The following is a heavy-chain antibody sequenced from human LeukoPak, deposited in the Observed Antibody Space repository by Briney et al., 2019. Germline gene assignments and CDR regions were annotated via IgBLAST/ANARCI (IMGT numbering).Heavy chain of an antibody. CDR2: IYYSGST. Sequence: SETLSLTCTVSGGSISSYYWSWIRQPPGQGLEWIGYIYYSGSTNYNPSLKSRVTISVDTSKNQFSLKLSSVTAADTAVYYCARDYVCGSYRYFDYWGQGTLVTVSS. CDR3: ARDYVCGSYRYFDY. D-gene: IGHD3-16*02. V-gene: IGHV4-59*08. J-gene: IGHJ4*02. CDR1: GGSISSYY.